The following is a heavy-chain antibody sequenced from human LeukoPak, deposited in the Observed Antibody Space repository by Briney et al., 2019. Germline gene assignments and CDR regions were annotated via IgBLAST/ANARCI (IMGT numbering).Heavy chain of an antibody. CDR3: TRDYYDSSGYYP. CDR2: IRSKAYGGTT. J-gene: IGHJ5*02. CDR1: GYTFGDYA. Sequence: GGSLRLSCTASGYTFGDYAMSWVRQAPGKGLEWLGFIRSKAYGGTTEYAASVKGRFTISRDDSKSIAYLQMNSLKTEDTAVYYCTRDYYDSSGYYPWGQGTLVTVSS. D-gene: IGHD3-22*01. V-gene: IGHV3-49*04.